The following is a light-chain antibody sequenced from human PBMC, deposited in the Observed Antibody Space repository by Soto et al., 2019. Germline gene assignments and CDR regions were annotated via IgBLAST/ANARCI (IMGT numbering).Light chain of an antibody. J-gene: IGKJ1*01. CDR3: QQYGSLPET. V-gene: IGKV3-20*01. Sequence: DIVLTQSPGTLSLSPGERATLSCRASQIISSSYLAWYQQKPGQAPRLLIYGESSRATGIPDRFSGSGSGTDFSLTISRLEPEDFAVYYCQQYGSLPETFGQGTKVDIK. CDR1: QIISSSY. CDR2: GES.